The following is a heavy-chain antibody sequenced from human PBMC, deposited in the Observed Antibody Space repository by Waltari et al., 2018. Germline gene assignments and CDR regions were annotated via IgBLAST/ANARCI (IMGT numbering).Heavy chain of an antibody. D-gene: IGHD3-10*01. Sequence: EVLLLESGGGSVQPGGSLRLSCAASGFTFTNYAMTWLRLGPGKGVEWGSAITGSGGSTYDADSVKGRFTISRDNSKNTVYLQMNSLRVEDTAVYYCAKRRDGSGSPGYPLDYWGQGTLVIVSS. J-gene: IGHJ4*02. CDR3: AKRRDGSGSPGYPLDY. V-gene: IGHV3-23*01. CDR2: ITGSGGST. CDR1: GFTFTNYA.